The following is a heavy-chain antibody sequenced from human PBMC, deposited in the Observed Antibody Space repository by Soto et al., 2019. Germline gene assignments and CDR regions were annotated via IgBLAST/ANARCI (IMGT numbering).Heavy chain of an antibody. J-gene: IGHJ4*02. CDR3: GRVRRCGGDCYSKDY. CDR2: ISGSGGST. D-gene: IGHD2-21*02. Sequence: PGGSLRLSCAASGFTFSNYAVTWVRQAPGKGLEWVSTISGSGGSTYYADSVKGRFTISRDNSKNTLYLQMNSLRAEDTAVYYCGRVRRCGGDCYSKDYWGQGTLVTVSS. V-gene: IGHV3-23*01. CDR1: GFTFSNYA.